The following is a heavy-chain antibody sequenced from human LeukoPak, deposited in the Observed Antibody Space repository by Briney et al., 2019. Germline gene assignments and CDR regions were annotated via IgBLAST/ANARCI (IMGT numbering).Heavy chain of an antibody. CDR3: ARAGPTVVVVAAPDY. Sequence: ASVTVSCTASGYTFTSYDINWVRQATGQGLEWMGWMNPNSGNTGYAQKFQGRVTMTRDTSTSTVYMELSSLRSEDTAVYYCARAGPTVVVVAAPDYWGQGTLVTVSS. J-gene: IGHJ4*02. CDR1: GYTFTSYD. D-gene: IGHD2-15*01. CDR2: MNPNSGNT. V-gene: IGHV1-8*01.